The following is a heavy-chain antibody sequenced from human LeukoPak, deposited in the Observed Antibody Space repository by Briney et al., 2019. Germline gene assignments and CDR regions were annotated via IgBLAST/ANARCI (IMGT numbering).Heavy chain of an antibody. D-gene: IGHD3-10*01. CDR1: GGTFSSYA. CDR3: ARDAPPGVRGVIRWFDP. Sequence: SVKVSFKASGGTFSSYAISWVRQAPGQGLEWMGRIIPIFDTTNYSQNFPGRVRISTDESTSTAYMEVSSLRSEDTAVYYCARDAPPGVRGVIRWFDPWGQGTLVTVSS. V-gene: IGHV1-69*05. J-gene: IGHJ5*02. CDR2: IIPIFDTT.